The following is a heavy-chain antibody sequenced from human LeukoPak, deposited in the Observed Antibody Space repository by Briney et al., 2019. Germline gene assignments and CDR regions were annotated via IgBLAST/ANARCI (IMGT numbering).Heavy chain of an antibody. V-gene: IGHV1-2*06. CDR3: ARDRLSAAGRGG. J-gene: IGHJ4*02. CDR2: INTNSGDT. D-gene: IGHD6-13*01. CDR1: GFTFTAYD. Sequence: ASVKVSCKASGFTFTAYDLHWVRQAPGHEPEWMGRINTNSGDTNYGQKFQDRVTMTRDTSITTVYMELSRLTSDDTAVYYCARDRLSAAGRGGWGPGTLVTVSS.